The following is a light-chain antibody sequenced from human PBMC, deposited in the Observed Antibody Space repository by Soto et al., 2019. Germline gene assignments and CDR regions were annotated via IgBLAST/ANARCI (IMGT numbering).Light chain of an antibody. CDR1: QSLLYSSNNKNY. V-gene: IGKV4-1*01. Sequence: DIVMTQSPDSLTVSLGERATINCKSSQSLLYSSNNKNYLAWYQQKPGQPPKLLIYWASTRESGVPDRFSGSGSGTDFTLTISSLQAEDVAVYYCQQLNIYPLTFGPGTRVDIK. CDR3: QQLNIYPLT. CDR2: WAS. J-gene: IGKJ3*01.